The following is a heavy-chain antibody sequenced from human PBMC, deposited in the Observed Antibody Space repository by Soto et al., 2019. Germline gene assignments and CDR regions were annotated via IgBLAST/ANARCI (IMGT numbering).Heavy chain of an antibody. V-gene: IGHV3-23*01. CDR3: ARALDYYDSSGFLFDY. J-gene: IGHJ4*02. CDR1: GFTFSSYA. CDR2: ISGSGGST. D-gene: IGHD3-22*01. Sequence: EVQLLESGGGLVQPGGSLRLSCAASGFTFSSYAMSWVRQAPGKGLEWVSAISGSGGSTYYADSVKGRFTISRDNSKNTLYLQMNSLRAEDTAVYYCARALDYYDSSGFLFDYWGQGTLVTVSS.